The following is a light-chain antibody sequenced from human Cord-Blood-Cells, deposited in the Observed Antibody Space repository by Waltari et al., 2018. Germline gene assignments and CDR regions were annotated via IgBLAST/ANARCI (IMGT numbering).Light chain of an antibody. Sequence: QSALTQPASVSGSPGQSITISCTGTRSDVGGYNYVSWYQQHPGTAPKPMSYEVSNRPSGVSNRFSGSKSGNTASLTISGLQAEDEADYYCSSYTSSSTYVFGTGTKVTVL. CDR1: RSDVGGYNY. CDR2: EVS. CDR3: SSYTSSSTYV. J-gene: IGLJ1*01. V-gene: IGLV2-14*01.